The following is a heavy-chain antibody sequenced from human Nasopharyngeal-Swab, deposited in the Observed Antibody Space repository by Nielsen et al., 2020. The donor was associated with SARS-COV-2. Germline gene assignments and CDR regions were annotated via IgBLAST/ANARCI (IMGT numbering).Heavy chain of an antibody. J-gene: IGHJ4*02. CDR1: GFTVSSNY. CDR2: IYSGGST. V-gene: IGHV3-66*01. D-gene: IGHD6-19*01. CDR3: AREGSSGWVDY. Sequence: GGSLRLSCAASGFTVSSNYMSWVRQAPGQGLEWVSVIYSGGSTYYADSVKGRFTISRDNSKNTPYLQMNSLRAEDTAVYYCAREGSSGWVDYWGQGTLVTVSS.